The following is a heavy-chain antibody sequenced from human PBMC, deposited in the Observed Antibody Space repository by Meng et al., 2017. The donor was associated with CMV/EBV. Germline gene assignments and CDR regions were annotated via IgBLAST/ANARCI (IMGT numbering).Heavy chain of an antibody. J-gene: IGHJ4*02. D-gene: IGHD3-22*01. CDR3: AREEGLRYYDSSGYFGRFDY. CDR2: IYYSGST. CDR1: GGSISSYY. V-gene: IGHV4-59*01. Sequence: SEILSLTCTVSGGSISSYYWSWIRQPPGKGLEWIGYIYYSGSTNYNPSLKSRVTISVDTSKNQFSLKLSSVTAADTAVYYCAREEGLRYYDSSGYFGRFDYWGQGTLVTVSS.